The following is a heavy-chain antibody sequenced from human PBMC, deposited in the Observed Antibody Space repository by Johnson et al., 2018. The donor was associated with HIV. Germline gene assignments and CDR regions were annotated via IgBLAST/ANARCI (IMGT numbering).Heavy chain of an antibody. J-gene: IGHJ3*02. CDR1: GFTFSSYG. CDR3: ARAYMSSGSYYDAFDI. CDR2: INWNGGST. D-gene: IGHD1-26*01. V-gene: IGHV3-20*04. Sequence: VQLVESGGGVVQPGRSLRLSCAASGFTFSSYGMHWVRQAPGKGLEWVSGINWNGGSTGYADSVKGRFTISRDNAKNSLYLQMNSLRAEDTALYYCARAYMSSGSYYDAFDIWGQGTMVIVSS.